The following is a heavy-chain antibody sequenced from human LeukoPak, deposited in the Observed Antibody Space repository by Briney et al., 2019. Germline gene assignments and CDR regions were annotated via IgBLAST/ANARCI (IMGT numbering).Heavy chain of an antibody. Sequence: ASVKVSCKASGYTFTGYYMHWVRQAPGQGLEWMGGIIPIFGTANYAQKFQGRVTITADESTSTAYMELSSLRSEDTAVYYCARAPITTLSSSWYPSRGYYYYYGMDVWGQGTTVTVSS. D-gene: IGHD6-13*01. CDR3: ARAPITTLSSSWYPSRGYYYYYGMDV. CDR1: GYTFTGYY. CDR2: IIPIFGTA. J-gene: IGHJ6*02. V-gene: IGHV1-69*13.